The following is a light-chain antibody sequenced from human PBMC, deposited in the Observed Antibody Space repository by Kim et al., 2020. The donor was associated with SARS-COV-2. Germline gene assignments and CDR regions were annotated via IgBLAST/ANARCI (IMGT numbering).Light chain of an antibody. V-gene: IGKV1-27*01. CDR2: GAS. CDR3: QRYNIAPLT. CDR1: QGISNY. J-gene: IGKJ4*01. Sequence: ASVGDRVTITCRATQGISNYLAWYQQKPGKVPKLLIYGASTLQSGVPSRFSGSGSGTDFTLTIRSLQPEDVATYYCQRYNIAPLTFGGGTKVDIK.